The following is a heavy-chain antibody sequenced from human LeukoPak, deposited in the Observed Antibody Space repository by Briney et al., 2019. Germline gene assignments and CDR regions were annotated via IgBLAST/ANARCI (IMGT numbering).Heavy chain of an antibody. CDR3: AGERYFDY. V-gene: IGHV3-23*01. CDR1: GFTFSTCA. CDR2: ISGGGRST. Sequence: GGSLRLSCAASGFTFSTCAMSWVRQASGKGLEWVSTISGGGRSTDYADSVKGQFTISRDNSKNTLYLQMNSLRAEDTAVYYCAGERYFDYWGQGTLVTVSS. J-gene: IGHJ4*02.